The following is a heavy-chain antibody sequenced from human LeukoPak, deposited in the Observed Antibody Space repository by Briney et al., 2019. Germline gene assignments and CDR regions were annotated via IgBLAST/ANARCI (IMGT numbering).Heavy chain of an antibody. Sequence: SETLSLTCAVSGGSISSGSYYWRWIRQPAGKGLEWIGRIYTSGSTNYNPSLKSRVTISVDTSKNQFSLKLSSVTAADTAVYYCARDRVVPAADTFDPWGQGTLVTVSS. J-gene: IGHJ5*02. CDR3: ARDRVVPAADTFDP. V-gene: IGHV4-61*02. CDR1: GGSISSGSYY. CDR2: IYTSGST. D-gene: IGHD2-2*01.